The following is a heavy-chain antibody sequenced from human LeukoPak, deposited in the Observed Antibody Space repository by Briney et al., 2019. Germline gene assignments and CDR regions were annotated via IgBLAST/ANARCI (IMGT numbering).Heavy chain of an antibody. D-gene: IGHD3-10*01. CDR3: ARVVSYYGSSYRLLDL. Sequence: TGESLRLSCAASRFTFSSYWMHWVRQAPGKGLEWVALIWFDGSNKHYADSVKGRFTISRDNSKNTMYLQMDSLRAEDTAVYYCARVVSYYGSSYRLLDLWGRGTLVTVSS. J-gene: IGHJ2*01. CDR2: IWFDGSNK. CDR1: RFTFSSYW. V-gene: IGHV3-33*08.